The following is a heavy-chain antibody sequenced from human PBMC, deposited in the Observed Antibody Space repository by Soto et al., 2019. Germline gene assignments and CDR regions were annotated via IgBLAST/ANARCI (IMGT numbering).Heavy chain of an antibody. CDR2: INPATGAA. CDR1: GYPFTAYY. D-gene: IGHD3-16*01. V-gene: IGHV1-2*02. CDR3: VRGGGVGEAGSDAFDM. Sequence: QLHLVQSGAVVKKPGASVTVSCSASGYPFTAYYMHWVRQAPGRGLEWMGGINPATGAAKYTQTCRCLATVTRATSTCTVVGELRWLATADTDGVICVRGGGVGEAGSDAFDMWGQGTVVTVSS. J-gene: IGHJ3*02.